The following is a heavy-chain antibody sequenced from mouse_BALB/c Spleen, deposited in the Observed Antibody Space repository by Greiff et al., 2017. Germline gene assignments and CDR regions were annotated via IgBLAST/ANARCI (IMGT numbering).Heavy chain of an antibody. Sequence: EVPLHQSGPALVKPGASVKLSCKASGSSFTGSFMNWVKQSHGQSLEWIGRINPSNGDTFYNQKFKGKATLTVDKSSSTANMELLSLTSEDSAVYDCGRGDYDVAWLAYWGQGTLVTVSA. D-gene: IGHD2-4*01. CDR2: INPSNGDT. V-gene: IGHV1-37*01. J-gene: IGHJ3*01. CDR3: GRGDYDVAWLAY. CDR1: GSSFTGSF.